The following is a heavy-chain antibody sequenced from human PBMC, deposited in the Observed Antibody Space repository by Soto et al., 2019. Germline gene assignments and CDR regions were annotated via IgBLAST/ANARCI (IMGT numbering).Heavy chain of an antibody. V-gene: IGHV4-39*01. CDR1: GGSISGSSFY. Sequence: SETLSRTCAVAGGSISGSSFYWGCMRQPPEKGLEPSGTIHYSGSTYCTPSLKSRFTMCVYTSKHQFSLNYPSVTAADTAVYYCARQSTGYSVEVDYLGQGTLVTVSS. J-gene: IGHJ4*02. CDR3: ARQSTGYSVEVDY. D-gene: IGHD6-13*01. CDR2: IHYSGST.